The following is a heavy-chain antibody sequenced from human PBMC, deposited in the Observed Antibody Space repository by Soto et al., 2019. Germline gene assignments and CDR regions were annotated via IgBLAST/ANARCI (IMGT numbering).Heavy chain of an antibody. CDR3: TTGPLYYDFWSGYRNWFDP. J-gene: IGHJ5*02. V-gene: IGHV3-15*01. Sequence: PGGSLRLSCAASGFTFSNAWMSWVRQAPGKGLEWVGRIKSKTDGGTTDYAAPVKGRFTISRDDSKNTLYLQMNSLKTEDTAVYYCTTGPLYYDFWSGYRNWFDPWGQGTLVTV. D-gene: IGHD3-3*01. CDR2: IKSKTDGGTT. CDR1: GFTFSNAW.